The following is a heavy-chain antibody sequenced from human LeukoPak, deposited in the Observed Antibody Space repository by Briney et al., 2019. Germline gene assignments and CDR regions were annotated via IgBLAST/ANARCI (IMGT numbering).Heavy chain of an antibody. CDR1: GFTFSNAW. CDR3: TTDSYGDYVDY. D-gene: IGHD4-17*01. V-gene: IGHV3-15*01. CDR2: IKSKTDGGTT. J-gene: IGHJ4*02. Sequence: GGSLRLSCAASGFTFSNAWMSWVRQAPGKGLEWVGRIKSKTDGGTTDYAAPVKGRFTISGDDSKNTLYLQMNSLKTEDTAVYYCTTDSYGDYVDYWGQGTLVTVSS.